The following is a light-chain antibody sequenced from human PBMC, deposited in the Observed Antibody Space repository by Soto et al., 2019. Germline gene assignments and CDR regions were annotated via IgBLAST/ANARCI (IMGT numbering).Light chain of an antibody. V-gene: IGKV3D-15*01. J-gene: IGKJ4*01. Sequence: EIVMTQSPATLSVSPGERATLSCRASQSISNLLAWYQQKPGQAPRLLIYGASTRATGIPARFSGSGSGADFTLTISTLEPEDFAVYYCQQLNSYPLTSGGGTKVDIK. CDR1: QSISNL. CDR2: GAS. CDR3: QQLNSYPLT.